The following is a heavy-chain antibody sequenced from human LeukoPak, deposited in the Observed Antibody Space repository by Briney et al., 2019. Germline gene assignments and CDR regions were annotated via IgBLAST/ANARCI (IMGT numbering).Heavy chain of an antibody. Sequence: PGGSLRLSCAVSGFTFSSYSMNWVRQAPGKGREWVSSISSSSSYIYYADSVKGRFTISRNNAKNSLYLQMNSLRAEDTAVYYCARDSDDYAGFDYWGQGTLVTVSS. CDR1: GFTFSSYS. J-gene: IGHJ4*02. CDR3: ARDSDDYAGFDY. D-gene: IGHD5-12*01. CDR2: ISSSSSYI. V-gene: IGHV3-21*01.